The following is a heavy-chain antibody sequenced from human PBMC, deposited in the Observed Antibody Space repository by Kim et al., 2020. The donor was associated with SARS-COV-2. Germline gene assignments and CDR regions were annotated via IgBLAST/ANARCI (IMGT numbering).Heavy chain of an antibody. Sequence: GGSLRLSCAASGFTFSSYAMHWVRQAPGKGLEWVAVISYDRSNKYYVDSVKGRFTISRDNSKNTLYLQMNSLRAEDTAVYYCARGDEYSSSSMLRYYYYGMGVWGQGTTVTVSS. D-gene: IGHD6-6*01. CDR2: ISYDRSNK. CDR3: ARGDEYSSSSMLRYYYYGMGV. CDR1: GFTFSSYA. J-gene: IGHJ6*01. V-gene: IGHV3-30*04.